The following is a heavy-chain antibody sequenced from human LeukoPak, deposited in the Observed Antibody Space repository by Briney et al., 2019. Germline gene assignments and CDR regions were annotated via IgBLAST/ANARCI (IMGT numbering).Heavy chain of an antibody. D-gene: IGHD6-25*01. J-gene: IGHJ5*02. CDR3: VRFAAGPDPYYP. CDR1: GYTLTELS. Sequence: VASVKVSCKVSGYTLTELSMHWVRQAPGKGLEWMGGFDPEDGETIYAQKFQGRAAMTEDASTDTAYMELNNLRSEDTAVYYCVRFAAGPDPYYPWGQGTLVTVSS. CDR2: FDPEDGET. V-gene: IGHV1-24*01.